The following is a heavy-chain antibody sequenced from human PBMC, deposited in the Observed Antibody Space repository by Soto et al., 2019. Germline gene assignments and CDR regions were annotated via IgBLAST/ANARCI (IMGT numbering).Heavy chain of an antibody. CDR2: ISYDGSNK. V-gene: IGHV3-30-3*01. D-gene: IGHD3-22*01. J-gene: IGHJ3*02. Sequence: GSLRLSCAASGFTFSSYAMHWVRQAPGKGLEWVAVISYDGSNKYYADSVKGRFTISRDNSKNTLYLQMNSLRAEDTAVYYCARDHITMIVVVNGAFDIWGQGTMVTVSS. CDR3: ARDHITMIVVVNGAFDI. CDR1: GFTFSSYA.